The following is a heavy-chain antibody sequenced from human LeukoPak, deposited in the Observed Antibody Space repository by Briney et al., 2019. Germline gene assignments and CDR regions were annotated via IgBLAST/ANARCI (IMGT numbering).Heavy chain of an antibody. CDR1: GFIFDDYA. CDR3: AKDIGPDSSSWYYFDY. CDR2: ISWNSGSI. Sequence: GRSLRLSCAASGFIFDDYAMHWVRQAPGKGLEWVSGISWNSGSIGYADSVKGRFTISRDNAKNSLYLQMNSLRAEDTALYYCAKDIGPDSSSWYYFDYWGQGTLVTVSS. J-gene: IGHJ4*02. V-gene: IGHV3-9*01. D-gene: IGHD6-13*01.